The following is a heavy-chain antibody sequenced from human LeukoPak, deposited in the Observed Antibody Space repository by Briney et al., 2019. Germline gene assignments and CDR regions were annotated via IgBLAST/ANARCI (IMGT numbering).Heavy chain of an antibody. CDR1: GFTFSIYSMN. D-gene: IGHD3-22*01. CDR3: ARHPYDSRGYHWFDP. V-gene: IGHV4-39*01. CDR2: MSYSGTT. Sequence: GSLRLSCAASGFTFSIYSMNWVRQSPDKGLEWIGSMSYSGTTYYRSSLKSRVTISADTSKNQFFVKLSSVTAADTAVYYCARHPYDSRGYHWFDPWGQGTLVTV. J-gene: IGHJ5*02.